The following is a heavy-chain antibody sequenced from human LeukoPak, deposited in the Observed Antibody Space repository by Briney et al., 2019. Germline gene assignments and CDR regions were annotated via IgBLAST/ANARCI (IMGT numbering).Heavy chain of an antibody. CDR2: ISYDGSNK. J-gene: IGHJ3*02. CDR3: ARDSGGAARGAFDI. V-gene: IGHV3-30*04. Sequence: GGSLRLSCAASGFTFSSYAMHWVRQAPGKGLEWVAVISYDGSNKYYAGSVKGRFTISRDNSKNTLYLQMNSLRAEDTAVYYCARDSGGAARGAFDIWGQGTMVTVSS. D-gene: IGHD6-13*01. CDR1: GFTFSSYA.